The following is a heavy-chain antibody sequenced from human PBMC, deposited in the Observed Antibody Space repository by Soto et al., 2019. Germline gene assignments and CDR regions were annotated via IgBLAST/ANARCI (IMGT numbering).Heavy chain of an antibody. J-gene: IGHJ3*02. CDR2: IIPIFGTT. CDR1: GGTFGSNA. V-gene: IGHV1-69*12. CDR3: AREGYTFGPGAVSGAFDI. Sequence: QVQLVQSGAEVRRPGSSVKVSCKASGGTFGSNAISWVRQAPGQGLEWMGGIIPIFGTTNNAQKFQGRVTITADESTNTAYMELSSLRSEDTAIYYCAREGYTFGPGAVSGAFDIWGQGTVVTVYS. D-gene: IGHD4-4*01.